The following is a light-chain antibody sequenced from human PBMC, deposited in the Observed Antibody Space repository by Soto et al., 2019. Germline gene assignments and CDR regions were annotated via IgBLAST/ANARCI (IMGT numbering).Light chain of an antibody. Sequence: EVVMTQSPATLSVSPGERVTLSCRASESVHRNLAWYHQKPGQGPSLLIYYASTRATGVPERFTGSGSGTEFTLTISSLQYEDFGVYHCQHYGNCLPTFGPGTKVEIK. J-gene: IGKJ3*01. CDR2: YAS. CDR3: QHYGNCLPT. V-gene: IGKV3-15*01. CDR1: ESVHRN.